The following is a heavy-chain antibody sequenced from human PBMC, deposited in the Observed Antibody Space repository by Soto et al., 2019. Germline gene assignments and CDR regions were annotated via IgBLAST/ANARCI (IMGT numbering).Heavy chain of an antibody. J-gene: IGHJ4*02. CDR3: AHRGGGYGSGTYYTD. Sequence: QITLKESGPTLVKPTQTLTLTCSFSGFSLSTTGVAVGWIRQPPGKALEWLALIYWDGDKRYNPSLQCRLTISKDPSKNQVVLTVTNMDPVATATYYCAHRGGGYGSGTYYTDWGQGTLVTVSS. D-gene: IGHD3-10*01. CDR2: IYWDGDK. CDR1: GFSLSTTGVA. V-gene: IGHV2-5*02.